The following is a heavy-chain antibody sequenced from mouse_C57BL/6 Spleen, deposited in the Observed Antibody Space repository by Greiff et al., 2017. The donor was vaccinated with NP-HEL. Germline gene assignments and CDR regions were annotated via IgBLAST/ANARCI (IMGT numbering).Heavy chain of an antibody. V-gene: IGHV1-62-2*01. CDR3: ARHEEGYYGNDWYFDV. J-gene: IGHJ1*03. CDR1: GYTFTEYT. CDR2: FYPGSGSI. Sequence: QVQLKQSGPELVKPGASVKLSCKASGYTFTEYTIHWVKQRSGQGLEWIGWFYPGSGSIKYNEKFKDKATLTADKSSSTVYMELSRLTSEDSAVYFCARHEEGYYGNDWYFDVWGTGTTVTVSS. D-gene: IGHD2-1*01.